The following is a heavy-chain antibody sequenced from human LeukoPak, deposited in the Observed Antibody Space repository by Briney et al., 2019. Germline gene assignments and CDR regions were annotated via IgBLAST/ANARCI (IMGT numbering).Heavy chain of an antibody. CDR2: ISNDGNTK. J-gene: IGHJ4*02. D-gene: IGHD3-3*02. Sequence: LSGRSLRLSCAASGFTFNNYAMHWVRQAPGKGLEWVGFISNDGNTKYFADSVKGRFTISRDNSKNTMYLQMSSLRAEDTAVYYCAKGISQSRTLFDYWGQGTPVTVSA. CDR1: GFTFNNYA. CDR3: AKGISQSRTLFDY. V-gene: IGHV3-30*07.